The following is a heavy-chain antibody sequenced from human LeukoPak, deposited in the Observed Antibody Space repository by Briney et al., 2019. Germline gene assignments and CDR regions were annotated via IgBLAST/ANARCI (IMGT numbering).Heavy chain of an antibody. V-gene: IGHV3-30*18. D-gene: IGHD3-22*01. CDR3: AKDGEYRMVVITGHYYYYGMDV. CDR2: ISYDGSNK. J-gene: IGHJ6*02. CDR1: GFTFSSYV. Sequence: GGSLRLSCAASGFTFSSYVRSWVRQAPGKGLEWVAVISYDGSNKYYADSVKGRFTISRDNSKNTLYLQMNSLRAEDTAVYYCAKDGEYRMVVITGHYYYYGMDVWGQGTTVTVSS.